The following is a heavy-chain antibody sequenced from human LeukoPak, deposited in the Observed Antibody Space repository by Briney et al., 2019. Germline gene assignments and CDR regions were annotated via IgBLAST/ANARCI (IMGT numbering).Heavy chain of an antibody. CDR3: ARGIVGATAIAY. CDR1: GGSISSYY. V-gene: IGHV4-59*01. J-gene: IGHJ4*02. Sequence: PSETLSLTCTVSGGSISSYYWSWIRQPPGKGLEWIGYIYYSGSTNYNPSLKSRVTISVDTSKNQFSLKLSSVTAADTAVYYCARGIVGATAIAYWGQGTLVTVSS. D-gene: IGHD1-26*01. CDR2: IYYSGST.